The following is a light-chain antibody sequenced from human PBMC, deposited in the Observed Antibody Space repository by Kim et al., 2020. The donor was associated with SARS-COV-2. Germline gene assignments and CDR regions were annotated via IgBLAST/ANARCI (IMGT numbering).Light chain of an antibody. Sequence: SYELTHPPSVSVAPGKTAGITCGGNNIGSKSVHWYQQKPGQAPVLVIYYDSDRPSGIPERFSGSNSGNTATLTISRVEAGDEADYYCQVWDSSSDHVVFGGGTKLTVL. V-gene: IGLV3-21*04. CDR2: YDS. J-gene: IGLJ2*01. CDR3: QVWDSSSDHVV. CDR1: NIGSKS.